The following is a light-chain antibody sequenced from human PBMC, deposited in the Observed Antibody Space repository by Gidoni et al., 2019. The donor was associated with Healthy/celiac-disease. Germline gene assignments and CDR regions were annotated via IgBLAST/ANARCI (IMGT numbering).Light chain of an antibody. CDR2: GAS. CDR3: QQYNNWPAIT. Sequence: EIVMTQSSATLSVSPGERATLSCRAGQSVSSNLAWYQQKPGQAPRLLIYGASTRATGIPARFSGSGSGTEFTLTISSLQSEDFAVYYCQQYNNWPAITFGQGTQLEIK. CDR1: QSVSSN. J-gene: IGKJ5*01. V-gene: IGKV3-15*01.